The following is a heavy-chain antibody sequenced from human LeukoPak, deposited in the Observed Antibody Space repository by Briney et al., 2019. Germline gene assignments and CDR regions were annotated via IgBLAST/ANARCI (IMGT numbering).Heavy chain of an antibody. CDR3: TTDPARGIRGY. Sequence: GGSLRLSCAASGFTFSNAWMSWVRQAPGKGLEWVGRIKSKTDGGTTDYAAPVKGRFTVSRDDSKNTLYLQMDSLKIEDTAVYYCTTDPARGIRGYWGQGTLVTVSS. CDR1: GFTFSNAW. CDR2: IKSKTDGGTT. V-gene: IGHV3-15*01. D-gene: IGHD3-10*01. J-gene: IGHJ4*02.